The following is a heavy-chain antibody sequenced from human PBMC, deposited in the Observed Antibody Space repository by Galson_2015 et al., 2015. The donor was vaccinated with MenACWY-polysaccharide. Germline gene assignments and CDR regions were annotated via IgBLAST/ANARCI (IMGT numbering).Heavy chain of an antibody. CDR1: GFTFSSYA. V-gene: IGHV3-30-3*01. CDR3: AKGTGPNRPYYIDF. Sequence: SLRLSCAASGFTFSSYAMHWVRQAPGKGLEWVAVISSDGNRKDYADSVKGRITISRDNSKNTLYLQMNNLRAEDTARYYCAKGTGPNRPYYIDFWGQGTLVTVSS. D-gene: IGHD3/OR15-3a*01. J-gene: IGHJ4*02. CDR2: ISSDGNRK.